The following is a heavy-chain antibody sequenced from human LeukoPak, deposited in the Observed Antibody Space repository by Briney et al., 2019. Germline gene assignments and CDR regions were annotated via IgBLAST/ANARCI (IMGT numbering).Heavy chain of an antibody. CDR2: IRYDGSNK. V-gene: IGHV3-30*02. CDR1: GLTFSSYG. Sequence: GGSLRLSCAASGLTFSSYGMHWVRQAPGKGLEWVAFIRYDGSNKYYADSVKGRFTISRDNSKNTLYLQMNSLRAEDTAVYYCANVGADCSSTSCRWGQGTLVTVSS. CDR3: ANVGADCSSTSCR. D-gene: IGHD2-2*01. J-gene: IGHJ4*02.